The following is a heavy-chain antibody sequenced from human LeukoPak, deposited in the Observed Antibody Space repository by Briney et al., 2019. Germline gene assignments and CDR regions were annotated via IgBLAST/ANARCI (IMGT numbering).Heavy chain of an antibody. CDR3: ARTDMTATTGFDY. CDR1: GYRFNAYW. V-gene: IGHV5-51*01. J-gene: IGHJ4*02. CDR2: IYPDDSDT. D-gene: IGHD1-7*01. Sequence: GESLKISCKGSGYRFNAYWIAWVRQMPGKGLEWMGIIYPDDSDTRYSPSFQGQVTISADKSVRTAYLQWSSLKASDTAMYYCARTDMTATTGFDYWGQGTLVTVSS.